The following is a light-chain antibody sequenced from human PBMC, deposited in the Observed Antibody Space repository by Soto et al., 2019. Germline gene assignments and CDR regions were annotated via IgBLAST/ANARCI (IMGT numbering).Light chain of an antibody. CDR3: GSSTRSSTSV. J-gene: IGLJ1*01. CDR2: DVT. CDR1: SSDVGGFEY. Sequence: QSALSQPAYVSGSPGQSITISCNGTSSDVGGFEYVSWYQHQPGKAPKLIIYDVTKRPSGVSNRFSGSKSGNTASLTISGIQDEDEGDYYSGSSTRSSTSVFGTGTKLTDL. V-gene: IGLV2-14*01.